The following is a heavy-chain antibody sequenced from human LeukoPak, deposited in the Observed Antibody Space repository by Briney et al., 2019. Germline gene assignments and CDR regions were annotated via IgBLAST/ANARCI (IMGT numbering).Heavy chain of an antibody. V-gene: IGHV1-8*01. CDR1: GYTFTSYD. CDR3: ARVPREIASI. J-gene: IGHJ3*02. CDR2: MNPASGNT. Sequence: ASVKVSCKASGYTFTSYDINWVRQATGQGLEWMGYMNPASGNTGYAQKFQGRVTMTTDTSISTAYMELTSLRSEDTAVYYCARVPREIASIWGQGTMVTVSS. D-gene: IGHD3-16*02.